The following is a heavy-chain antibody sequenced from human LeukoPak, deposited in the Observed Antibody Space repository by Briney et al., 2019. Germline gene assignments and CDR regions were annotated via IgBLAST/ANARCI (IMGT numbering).Heavy chain of an antibody. D-gene: IGHD2-2*01. CDR3: ARALLRYCSSTSCYWFDP. CDR1: GGTFSSYA. J-gene: IGHJ5*02. V-gene: IGHV1-69*13. Sequence: ASVKVSCKASGGTFSSYAISWVRQAPGQGLEWMGGIIPIFGTANYAQKFQGRVTITADESTSTAYMELSSLRSEDTAVYYCARALLRYCSSTSCYWFDPWGQGTLVTVSS. CDR2: IIPIFGTA.